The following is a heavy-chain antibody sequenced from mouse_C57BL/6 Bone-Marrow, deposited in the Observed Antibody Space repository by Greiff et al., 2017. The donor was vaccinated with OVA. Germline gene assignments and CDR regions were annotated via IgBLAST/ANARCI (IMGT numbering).Heavy chain of an antibody. CDR2: IDPSDSYT. Sequence: QVQLKQPGAELVKPGASVKLSCKASGYTFTSYWMQWVKQRPGQGLEWIGEIDPSDSYTNYNQKFKGKAPLTVDTSSSTAYMQLSSLTSEDSAVYYCARDWDYFDYWGQGTTLTVSS. J-gene: IGHJ2*01. V-gene: IGHV1-50*01. CDR3: ARDWDYFDY. D-gene: IGHD4-1*01. CDR1: GYTFTSYW.